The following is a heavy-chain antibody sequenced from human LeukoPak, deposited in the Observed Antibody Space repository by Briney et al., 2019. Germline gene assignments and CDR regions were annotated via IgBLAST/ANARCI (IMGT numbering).Heavy chain of an antibody. CDR1: GFTFSSYS. D-gene: IGHD3-3*01. J-gene: IGHJ4*02. CDR2: ISSSSSYI. Sequence: GGSLRLSCAASGFTFSSYSMNWVRQAPGKGLEWVSSISSSSSYIYYADSVKGRFTISRDNAKNSLYLQMNSLRAEDTAVYYCARGGAFDFWSGYSRWGQGTLVTVSP. CDR3: ARGGAFDFWSGYSR. V-gene: IGHV3-21*01.